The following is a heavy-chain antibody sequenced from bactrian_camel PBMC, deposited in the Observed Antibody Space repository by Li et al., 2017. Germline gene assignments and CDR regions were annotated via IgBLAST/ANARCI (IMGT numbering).Heavy chain of an antibody. CDR1: GFTVNTYC. D-gene: IGHD7*01. V-gene: IGHV3S26*01. J-gene: IGHJ4*01. CDR2: IDSDGIT. Sequence: HVQLVESGGGSVQAGGSVRLSCEVSGFTVNTYCMGWFRGSEREGVAAIDSDGITRYADSVKGRFTISKDSAEGTLHLQMNGLKPEDSAMYYCAAGRDSAGGVWCRNSDFPYMGQGTQVTV.